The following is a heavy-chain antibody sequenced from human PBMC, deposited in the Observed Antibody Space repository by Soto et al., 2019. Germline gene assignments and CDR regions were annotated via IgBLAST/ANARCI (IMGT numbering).Heavy chain of an antibody. CDR1: RFTFHIYA. D-gene: IGHD2-8*01. CDR2: LFGNGRGI. Sequence: EVQLLESGGDLVQPGGSLRLSCAASRFTFHIYAMSWVRQTPGKGLEWISGLFGNGRGISYADSVKSRFTISRDNSKNMLYLQMNSLRPDDTGVYFCAKDRQPDGLWPFDHWGQGTLVTVSS. J-gene: IGHJ4*02. CDR3: AKDRQPDGLWPFDH. V-gene: IGHV3-23*01.